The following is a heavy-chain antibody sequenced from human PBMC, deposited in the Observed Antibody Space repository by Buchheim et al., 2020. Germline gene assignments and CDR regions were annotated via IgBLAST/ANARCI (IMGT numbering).Heavy chain of an antibody. CDR1: GGSISSVVYN. CDR3: ARGGQFYYHGMDL. CDR2: IYSTGST. J-gene: IGHJ6*02. Sequence: QVQLQESGPGLVEPSQTLALTCTVSGGSISSVVYNWSWIRHHPGKGLEWIGHIYSTGSTYYNPSLTSRIILSVDPSKNQFSLKLSSVTAADTAVYYCARGGQFYYHGMDLWGQETT. V-gene: IGHV4-31*03. D-gene: IGHD2-15*01.